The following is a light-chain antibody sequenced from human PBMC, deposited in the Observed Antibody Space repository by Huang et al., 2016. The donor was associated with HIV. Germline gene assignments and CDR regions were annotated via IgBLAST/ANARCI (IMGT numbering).Light chain of an antibody. Sequence: EIVLTQSPGPLSLSPGEGATLSCRASQRINNNYLAWFQQKPGQPPRLRIYVASSRATGVPDRFTGSGSGTDFKLTISRLETEDFAMYFCQHYGTSPQTFGQGTKLEIK. J-gene: IGKJ2*01. CDR3: QHYGTSPQT. V-gene: IGKV3-20*01. CDR1: QRINNNY. CDR2: VAS.